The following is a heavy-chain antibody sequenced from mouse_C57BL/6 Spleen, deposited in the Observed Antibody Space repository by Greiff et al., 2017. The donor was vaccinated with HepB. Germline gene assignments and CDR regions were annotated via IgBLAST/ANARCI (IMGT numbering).Heavy chain of an antibody. CDR1: GYTFTSYT. CDR2: INPSSGYT. V-gene: IGHV1-4*01. CDR3: APGDYYGSSYDWYFDV. Sequence: VQLQQSGAELARPGASVKMSCKASGYTFTSYTMHWVKQRPGQGLEWIGYINPSSGYTKYNQKFKDKATLTADKSSSTAYMQLSSLTSEDSAVYYCAPGDYYGSSYDWYFDVWGTGTTVTVSS. J-gene: IGHJ1*03. D-gene: IGHD1-1*01.